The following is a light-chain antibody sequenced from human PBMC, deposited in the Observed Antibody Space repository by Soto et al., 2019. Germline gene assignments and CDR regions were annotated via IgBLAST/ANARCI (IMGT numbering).Light chain of an antibody. Sequence: EIVMTQSPATLSVSPGERATLSCRASQSVSSNLAWYQQKPGQAPRLLIYGASTRATGIPARFGGSGSGTEFTLTISSLQSEDFAVYYCQHYGGSPSFTFGGGTKVEI. J-gene: IGKJ4*01. CDR2: GAS. CDR1: QSVSSN. V-gene: IGKV3-15*01. CDR3: QHYGGSPSFT.